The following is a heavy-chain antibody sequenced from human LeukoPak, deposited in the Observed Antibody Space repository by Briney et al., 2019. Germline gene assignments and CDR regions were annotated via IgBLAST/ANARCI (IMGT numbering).Heavy chain of an antibody. CDR1: GFAFSSSW. D-gene: IGHD5-18*01. V-gene: IGHV3-7*01. J-gene: IGHJ4*02. Sequence: GGSLRLSCAASGFAFSSSWMSWVRQAPGKGLEWLACIKHDGSEKHYVDSVKGRFTISTDNAKNSLYLQMNSLRAEDTAVYYCASLDTAMITHTAYWGQGTLVTVSS. CDR3: ASLDTAMITHTAY. CDR2: IKHDGSEK.